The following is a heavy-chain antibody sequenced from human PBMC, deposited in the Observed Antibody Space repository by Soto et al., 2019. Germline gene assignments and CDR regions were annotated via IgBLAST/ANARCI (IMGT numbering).Heavy chain of an antibody. D-gene: IGHD2-2*01. J-gene: IGHJ4*02. CDR3: ARGLKDIVVVPAADRFGY. CDR1: GYTFTSYG. CDR2: ISAYNGNT. Sequence: QVQLVQSGAEVKKPGASVKVSCKASGYTFTSYGISWVRQAPGQGLEWMGWISAYNGNTNYAQKLQGRVTMTTDTSTSPAHKQLRSLRSDDTAVYYCARGLKDIVVVPAADRFGYWGQGTLVTVS. V-gene: IGHV1-18*01.